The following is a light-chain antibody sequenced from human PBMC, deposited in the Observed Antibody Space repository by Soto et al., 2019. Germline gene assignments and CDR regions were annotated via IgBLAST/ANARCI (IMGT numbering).Light chain of an antibody. CDR2: AAS. CDR1: QSISSY. J-gene: IGKJ2*01. Sequence: DIQKTQSPSSLSASVGDRVTITCRASQSISSYLNWYQQKPGKAPNLLIYAASSLQSGVPSRFSGSGSGTDFTLTISSLQPEDFSTYYCQQSYSTPYTFGQGTKLEIK. V-gene: IGKV1-39*01. CDR3: QQSYSTPYT.